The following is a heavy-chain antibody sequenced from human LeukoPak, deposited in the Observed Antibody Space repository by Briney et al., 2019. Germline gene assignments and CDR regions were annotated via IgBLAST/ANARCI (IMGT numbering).Heavy chain of an antibody. CDR1: GGSFSGYY. CDR3: ARGSTWGSSGWYGSRCAFDP. Sequence: PSETLSLTCAVYGGSFSGYYWSWIRQPPGKGLEWIGEINHSGSTNYNPSLKSRVTISVDTSKNQFSLKLSSVTAADTAVYYCARGSTWGSSGWYGSRCAFDPWGQGTLVTVSS. D-gene: IGHD6-19*01. J-gene: IGHJ5*02. V-gene: IGHV4-34*01. CDR2: INHSGST.